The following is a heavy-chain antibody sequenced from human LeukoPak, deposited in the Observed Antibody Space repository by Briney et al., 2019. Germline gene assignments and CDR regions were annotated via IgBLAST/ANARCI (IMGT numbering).Heavy chain of an antibody. CDR2: IYYSAST. J-gene: IGHJ4*02. Sequence: PSETLSLTCTVSGGSISSYYWSWIRQPPGKGLEWIGYIYYSASTNYNPSLKSRVTISVDTSKNQFSLKLSSVTAADTAVYYCARVAVAETYYFDYWGQGTLVTVSS. CDR3: ARVAVAETYYFDY. D-gene: IGHD6-19*01. V-gene: IGHV4-59*01. CDR1: GGSISSYY.